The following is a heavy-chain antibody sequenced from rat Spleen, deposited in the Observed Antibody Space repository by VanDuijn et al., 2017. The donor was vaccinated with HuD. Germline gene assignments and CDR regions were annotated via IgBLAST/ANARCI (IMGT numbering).Heavy chain of an antibody. Sequence: QVQLKESGPGLVQPSQTLSLTCTVAGFSLTSYNVDWVRQPPGKGLEWLGVIRSTGGTRYNSALKSRLSLSKDTSKSQVFLKMNSLQTEDTAIYFCTSPFRWFAYWGQGTLVTVSS. V-gene: IGHV2-41*01. CDR3: TSPFRWFAY. J-gene: IGHJ3*01. CDR2: IRSTGGT. CDR1: GFSLTSYN.